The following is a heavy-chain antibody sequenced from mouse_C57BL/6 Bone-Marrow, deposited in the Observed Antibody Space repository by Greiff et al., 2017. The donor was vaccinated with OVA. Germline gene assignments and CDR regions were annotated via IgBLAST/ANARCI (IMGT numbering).Heavy chain of an antibody. D-gene: IGHD2-4*01. J-gene: IGHJ3*01. CDR1: GYTFTTYP. CDR3: ARPGDYDGDGFAY. Sequence: QVQLQQSGAELVKPGASVKMSCKASGYTFTTYPIEWMKQNHGKSLEWIGNFHPYNDDTKYNEKFKGKATLTVEKSSSTVYLALSRLTSDDSAVYYCARPGDYDGDGFAYWGQGTLVTVSA. CDR2: FHPYNDDT. V-gene: IGHV1-47*01.